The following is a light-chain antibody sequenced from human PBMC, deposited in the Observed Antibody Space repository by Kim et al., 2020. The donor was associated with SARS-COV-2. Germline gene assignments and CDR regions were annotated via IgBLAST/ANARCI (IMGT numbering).Light chain of an antibody. CDR1: SLRSYY. Sequence: ALGQTVRITCQGDSLRSYYATWYQQKPGQAPVVVIYGKNNRPSGIPDRVSGSSSGNTASLTITGAQAEDEADYYCNSRDSSGNHVVFGGGTKLTVL. V-gene: IGLV3-19*01. J-gene: IGLJ2*01. CDR3: NSRDSSGNHVV. CDR2: GKN.